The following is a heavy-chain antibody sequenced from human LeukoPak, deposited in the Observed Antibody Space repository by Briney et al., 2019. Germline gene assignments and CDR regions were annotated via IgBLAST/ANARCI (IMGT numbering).Heavy chain of an antibody. Sequence: SETLSLTCAVYGGSFSGYYWSWIRQPPGKGLEWIGEINHSGSTNYNPSLKSRVTISVDTSKNQFSLKLSSVTAADTAVYYCARAIRQRLGYYYYYYMDVWGKGTTVTVSS. D-gene: IGHD6-25*01. CDR3: ARAIRQRLGYYYYYYMDV. J-gene: IGHJ6*03. CDR2: INHSGST. CDR1: GGSFSGYY. V-gene: IGHV4-34*01.